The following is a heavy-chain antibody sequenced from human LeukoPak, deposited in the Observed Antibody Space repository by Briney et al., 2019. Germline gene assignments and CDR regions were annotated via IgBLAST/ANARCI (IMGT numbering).Heavy chain of an antibody. J-gene: IGHJ3*02. CDR2: IYYSGST. D-gene: IGHD4-23*01. V-gene: IGHV4-59*01. Sequence: SETLSLTCTVSGGSISSYYWSWIRQPPGKGLEWIGYIYYSGSTNYNPSLKSRVTISVDTSKNQFSLKLSCVTAADTAVYYCARFIPPDNYGGPDRGAFDIWGQGTMVTVSS. CDR3: ARFIPPDNYGGPDRGAFDI. CDR1: GGSISSYY.